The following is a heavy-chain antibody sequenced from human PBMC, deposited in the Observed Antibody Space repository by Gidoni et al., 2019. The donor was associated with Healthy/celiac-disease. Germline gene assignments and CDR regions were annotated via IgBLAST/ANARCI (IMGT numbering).Heavy chain of an antibody. V-gene: IGHV3-66*02. CDR3: AGAFLEWLLFSSDAFDI. D-gene: IGHD3-3*02. J-gene: IGHJ3*02. CDR1: GFTVSSNY. CDR2: IYSGGST. Sequence: EVKLVESGGGLVQHGGSLRLSCAASGFTVSSNYMSWVRQAPGKGLEWVSVIYSGGSTYYADSVKGRFTISRDNSKNTLYLQMNSLRAEDTAVYYCAGAFLEWLLFSSDAFDIWGQGTMVTVSS.